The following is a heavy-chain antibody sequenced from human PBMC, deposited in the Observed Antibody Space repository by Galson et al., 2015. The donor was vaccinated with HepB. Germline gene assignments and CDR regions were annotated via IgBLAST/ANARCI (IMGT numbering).Heavy chain of an antibody. J-gene: IGHJ4*02. Sequence: TLSLTCTVSGGSISSYYWNWIRQPPGKGLEWIGYIYYSGSSNYNPSLKSRVTISVDTSKNQFSLKLTSVTAADTAVYYCARYRRWGLDDWGQGTLVTVSS. V-gene: IGHV4-59*08. CDR1: GGSISSYY. CDR3: ARYRRWGLDD. CDR2: IYYSGSS. D-gene: IGHD5-24*01.